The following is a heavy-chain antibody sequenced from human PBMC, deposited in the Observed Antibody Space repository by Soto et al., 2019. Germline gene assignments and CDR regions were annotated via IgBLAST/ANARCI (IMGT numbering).Heavy chain of an antibody. CDR2: ISGSGGST. Sequence: GGALRLSCAASAFTFSSYAMSWVRQAPGKGLEWVSAISGSGGSTYYADSVKGRFTISRDNSKNSRYLQMNSLKTEDTAVYYCGRVRTGMGIDVWGQGTTVTVSS. CDR3: GRVRTGMGIDV. CDR1: AFTFSSYA. V-gene: IGHV3-23*01. D-gene: IGHD3-10*01. J-gene: IGHJ6*02.